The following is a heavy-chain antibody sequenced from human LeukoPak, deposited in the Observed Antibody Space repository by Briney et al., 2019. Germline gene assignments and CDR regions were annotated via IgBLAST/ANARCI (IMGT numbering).Heavy chain of an antibody. CDR1: RDSVSSNSAA. CDR2: TYYRSKWYN. CDR3: ARVYCSSTSCYTADSDAFDI. V-gene: IGHV6-1*01. J-gene: IGHJ3*02. D-gene: IGHD2-2*02. Sequence: SQTLSLTCAISRDSVSSNSAAWNWIRQSPSRGLEWLGRTYYRSKWYNDYAVSVKSRIIINPDTSKNQFSLQLNSVTPEDTAVYYCARVYCSSTSCYTADSDAFDIWGQGTMVTVSS.